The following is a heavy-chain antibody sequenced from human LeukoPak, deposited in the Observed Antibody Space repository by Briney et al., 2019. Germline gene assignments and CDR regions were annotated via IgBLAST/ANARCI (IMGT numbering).Heavy chain of an antibody. Sequence: ASVKVSCKASGDTFTTDYIHWVRQGPGQGPEWMGVSNPSGGSTTNAQTFQGRVTMTRDTSTSTVYMELSSLRSEDTAIYYCARARGSGSYYGHDYYYYHYMDVWGKGTTVTVSS. V-gene: IGHV1-46*01. J-gene: IGHJ6*03. D-gene: IGHD3-10*01. CDR2: SNPSGGST. CDR3: ARARGSGSYYGHDYYYYHYMDV. CDR1: GDTFTTDY.